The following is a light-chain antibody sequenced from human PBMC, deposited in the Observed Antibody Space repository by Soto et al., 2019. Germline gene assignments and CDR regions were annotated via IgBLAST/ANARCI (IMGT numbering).Light chain of an antibody. V-gene: IGKV1-17*03. CDR1: QDISRF. Sequence: DIQITQSPSAVSASVGDRVTITCRASQDISRFLAWFQQNPGKVPKRLVYLATSLQSGAPSRFSGSGSGTEFNFTISSMQPEHFANYYCLQHYAYPWTFGQGTKVDIK. CDR2: LAT. CDR3: LQHYAYPWT. J-gene: IGKJ1*01.